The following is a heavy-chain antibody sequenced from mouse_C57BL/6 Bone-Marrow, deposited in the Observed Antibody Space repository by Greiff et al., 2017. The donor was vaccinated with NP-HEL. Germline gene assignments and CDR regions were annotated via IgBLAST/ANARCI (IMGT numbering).Heavy chain of an antibody. V-gene: IGHV5-4*01. Sequence: DVKLVESGGGLVKPGGSLKLSCAASGFTFSSYAMSWVRQTPEQRLAWVATISDGGSYTYYPDNVKGRFTISRDNAKNNLYLQLSHLKSEDTAMYYGARDWDYDGEDYGGQGTSVTVSS. CDR2: ISDGGSYT. J-gene: IGHJ4*01. D-gene: IGHD2-4*01. CDR3: ARDWDYDGEDY. CDR1: GFTFSSYA.